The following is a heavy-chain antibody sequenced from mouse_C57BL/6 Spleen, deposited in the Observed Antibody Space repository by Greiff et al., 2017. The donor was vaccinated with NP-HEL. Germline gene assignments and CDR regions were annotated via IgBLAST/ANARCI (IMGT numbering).Heavy chain of an antibody. V-gene: IGHV8-12*01. CDR2: IYWDDDK. J-gene: IGHJ4*01. CDR1: GFSLSTSGMG. Sequence: QVTLKVCGPGILQSSQTLSLTCSFSGFSLSTSGMGVSWIRQPSGKGLEWLGHIYWDDDKRYNPSLKSRLTISKDTSRNQVFLKITSVDTADTATYYCARSNYLLSSRAMDYWGQGTSVTVSS. D-gene: IGHD2-10*01. CDR3: ARSNYLLSSRAMDY.